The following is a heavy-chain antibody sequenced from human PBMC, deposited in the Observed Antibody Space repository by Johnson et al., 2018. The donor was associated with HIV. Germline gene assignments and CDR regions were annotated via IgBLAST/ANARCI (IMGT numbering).Heavy chain of an antibody. J-gene: IGHJ3*02. D-gene: IGHD3/OR15-3a*01. CDR3: ARDGRGLDAFDI. V-gene: IGHV3-53*01. Sequence: VQLVESGGGLIQPGKSLRLSCAASGFTVISNYMTWVRQIPGKGLEWVSVIYSGGSTYYADSVKGRFTIYRDTAKNSLYLQMNSLRDVDTAVYYCARDGRGLDAFDIWGQGTMVTVSS. CDR2: IYSGGST. CDR1: GFTVISNY.